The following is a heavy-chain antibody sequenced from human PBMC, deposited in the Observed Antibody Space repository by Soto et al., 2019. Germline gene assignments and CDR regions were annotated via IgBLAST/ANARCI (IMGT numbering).Heavy chain of an antibody. J-gene: IGHJ4*02. CDR3: ATIAVVGW. CDR2: INAGNGNT. D-gene: IGHD6-19*01. V-gene: IGHV1-3*01. Sequence: QVQLVQSGAEVKKPGASVKVSCKASGYTFTTYAIHWVRQAPGQRLEWMGWINAGNGNTKYSQKSLGXVXITSDTSASTAYMELSSLRSEDTAVYYCATIAVVGWWGQGTLVTVSS. CDR1: GYTFTTYA.